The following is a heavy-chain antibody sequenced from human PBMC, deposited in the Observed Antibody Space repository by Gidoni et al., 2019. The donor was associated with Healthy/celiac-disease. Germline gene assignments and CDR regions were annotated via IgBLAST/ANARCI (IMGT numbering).Heavy chain of an antibody. CDR1: GGSISSGGYY. CDR3: ATRGIAAGIDY. Sequence: QVQLQESGPGLVTPSQTLSLPCTVSGGSISSGGYYWSWIRQHPGKGLEWIGYIYYSGSTYDNPSLKSRVTISVDTSKNQFSLKLSSVTAADTAVYYCATRGIAAGIDYWGQGTLVTVSS. D-gene: IGHD6-13*01. J-gene: IGHJ4*01. CDR2: IYYSGST. V-gene: IGHV4-31*03.